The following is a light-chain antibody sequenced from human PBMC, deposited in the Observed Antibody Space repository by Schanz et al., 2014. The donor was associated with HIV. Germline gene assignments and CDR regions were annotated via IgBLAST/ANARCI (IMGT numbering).Light chain of an antibody. Sequence: DIQMTQSPPTLSASVGDRVTITCRASQNIGYWLTWYQQKPGKAPKLLIYEASTLESGVPPRFSGSGSGTEFTLTITNLQPDDFATYFCQQYSSFSWTFGQGTKVEMK. CDR1: QNIGYW. CDR3: QQYSSFSWT. CDR2: EAS. V-gene: IGKV1-5*03. J-gene: IGKJ1*01.